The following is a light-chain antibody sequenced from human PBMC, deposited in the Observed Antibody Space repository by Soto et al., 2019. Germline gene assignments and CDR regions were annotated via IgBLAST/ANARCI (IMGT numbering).Light chain of an antibody. CDR1: SSDVGAYNF. J-gene: IGLJ1*01. Sequence: QSVLTQPASVSGSPGQSITISCTGTSSDVGAYNFVSWYRQHPGKAPKLIIYNVSDRPSGVSNRFSGSKSANTASLTISGLQAEDEAHYYCTSSTSRGTYVFGTGTKLTVL. V-gene: IGLV2-14*03. CDR2: NVS. CDR3: TSSTSRGTYV.